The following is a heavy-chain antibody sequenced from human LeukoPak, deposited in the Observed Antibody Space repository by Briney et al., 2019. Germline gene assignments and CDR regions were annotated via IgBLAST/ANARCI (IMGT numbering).Heavy chain of an antibody. CDR2: SYRGGST. J-gene: IGHJ3*02. Sequence: GGSLRLSCAASGFTVSSNYMSWVRRAPGKGREWVSVSYRGGSTYYADSVKGRFTISRDNSKNILYLQMNSLRAEETAVYYCATHLRGYGANDRGAFDIWGQGTMVTVSS. CDR3: ATHLRGYGANDRGAFDI. V-gene: IGHV3-66*02. CDR1: GFTVSSNY. D-gene: IGHD4-23*01.